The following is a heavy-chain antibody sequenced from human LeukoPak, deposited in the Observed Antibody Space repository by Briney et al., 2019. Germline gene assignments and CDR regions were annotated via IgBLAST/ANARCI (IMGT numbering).Heavy chain of an antibody. V-gene: IGHV1-18*01. Sequence: GASVKVSCKPSDNTFPMFGLTWVRQAPGQGLGWMGWINSYNGNTQYAQNLQGRVTLTRDTSTTTAYMELRGLRSNDTAVYYCARPVKGTFFYYYMDVWGKGTTVIVSS. D-gene: IGHD3-10*01. CDR1: DNTFPMFG. CDR2: INSYNGNT. CDR3: ARPVKGTFFYYYMDV. J-gene: IGHJ6*03.